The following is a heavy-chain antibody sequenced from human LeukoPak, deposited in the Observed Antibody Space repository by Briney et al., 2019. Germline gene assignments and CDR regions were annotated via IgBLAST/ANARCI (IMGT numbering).Heavy chain of an antibody. CDR1: GFTVSSNY. CDR2: IGGSGIRT. J-gene: IGHJ4*02. D-gene: IGHD2-2*03. V-gene: IGHV3-23*01. CDR3: AKDSHWILFDD. Sequence: PGGSLRLSCAASGFTVSSNYMSWVRQAPGKGLEWVSGIGGSGIRTYYADSVKGRFTISRDNSKNTLYLQMNSLRDEDTAVYYCAKDSHWILFDDWGQGILVTVSS.